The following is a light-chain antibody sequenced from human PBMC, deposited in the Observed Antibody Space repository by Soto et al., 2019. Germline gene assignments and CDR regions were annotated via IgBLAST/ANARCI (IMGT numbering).Light chain of an antibody. CDR1: QNISVW. CDR2: DAS. CDR3: QQYDSSSRT. V-gene: IGKV1-5*01. J-gene: IGKJ2*01. Sequence: DIQMTQSPSTLSASVGDGVTITCRASQNISVWLAWYQQRPGKAPKFLIYDASSLETGVPSSFSGSGSGTDVALTIRSLQTDDFATYYCQQYDSSSRTFGQVTKLEIK.